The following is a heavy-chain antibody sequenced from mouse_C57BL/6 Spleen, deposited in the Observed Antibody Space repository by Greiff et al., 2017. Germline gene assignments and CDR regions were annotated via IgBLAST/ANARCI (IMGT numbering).Heavy chain of an antibody. CDR2: IDPSDSYT. V-gene: IGHV1-69*01. J-gene: IGHJ2*01. Sequence: QVQLQQPGAELVMPGASVKLSCKASGYTFTSYWMHWVKQRPGQGLEWIGEIDPSDSYTNYNQKFKGKSTLTVDKSSSTAYMQLSSLTSEDSAVYYCARCLYGSSVFDYWGQGTTLTVSS. D-gene: IGHD1-1*01. CDR1: GYTFTSYW. CDR3: ARCLYGSSVFDY.